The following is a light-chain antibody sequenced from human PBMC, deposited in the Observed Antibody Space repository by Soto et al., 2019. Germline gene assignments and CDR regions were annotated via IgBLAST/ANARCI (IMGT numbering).Light chain of an antibody. Sequence: QSALTQPPSASGSPGQSVTISCTGTSSDVGGYNYVSWYQQHPGKAPKLMISEVSKRPSGVPDRFSGSKSGNTASLTVSGLQAEDEADYYYSSFAGNNNLVFGGGTKPTVL. CDR1: SSDVGGYNY. J-gene: IGLJ2*01. V-gene: IGLV2-8*01. CDR2: EVS. CDR3: SSFAGNNNLV.